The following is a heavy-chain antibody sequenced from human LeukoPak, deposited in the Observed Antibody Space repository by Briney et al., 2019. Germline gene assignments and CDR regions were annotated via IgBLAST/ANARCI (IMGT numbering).Heavy chain of an antibody. J-gene: IGHJ4*02. CDR2: IIPIFGTA. V-gene: IGHV1-69*13. CDR1: GGTFSSYA. Sequence: ASVKVSCKASGGTFSSYAISWVRQAPGQGLEWMGGIIPIFGTANYAQKFQGRVTITADESTSTAYTELSSLRSEDTAVYYCARALAAAGTVDYWGQGTLVTVSS. CDR3: ARALAAAGTVDY. D-gene: IGHD6-13*01.